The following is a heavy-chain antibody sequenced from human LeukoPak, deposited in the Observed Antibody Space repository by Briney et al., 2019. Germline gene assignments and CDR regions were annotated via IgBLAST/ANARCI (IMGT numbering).Heavy chain of an antibody. CDR3: ARRGFGDGYNV. V-gene: IGHV4-59*12. D-gene: IGHD5-24*01. CDR1: GGSISNYY. J-gene: IGHJ1*01. Sequence: SETLSLTCTLSGGSISNYYWSWIRQPPGKGLEWIGNIFYSGSTNYNPSLKSRVTISVDTSKNQFSLKLSSVTAADTAVYYCARRGFGDGYNVWGQGTLVTVSS. CDR2: IFYSGST.